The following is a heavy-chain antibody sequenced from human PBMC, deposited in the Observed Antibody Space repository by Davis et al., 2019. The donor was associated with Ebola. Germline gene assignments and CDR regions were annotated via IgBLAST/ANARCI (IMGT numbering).Heavy chain of an antibody. CDR1: GFTFSSYS. CDR3: ARGDVLEPAGMDV. Sequence: GESLKISCAASGFTFSSYSMNWVRQAPGKGLEWVSYISSSSSTIYYADSVKGRFTISRDNAKNSLYLQMNSLRAEDTAVYYCARGDVLEPAGMDVWGKGTTVTVSS. V-gene: IGHV3-48*04. D-gene: IGHD1-1*01. CDR2: ISSSSSTI. J-gene: IGHJ6*04.